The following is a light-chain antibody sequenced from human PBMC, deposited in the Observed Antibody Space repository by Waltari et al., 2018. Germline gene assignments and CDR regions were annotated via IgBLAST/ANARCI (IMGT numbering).Light chain of an antibody. J-gene: IGKJ4*01. CDR2: DAS. Sequence: EIVLTQSPATLSLSPGERATLSCMASQSVSSYLAWYQQKPGQAPRLLIYDASNRSTGIPARFSGRGSGTDFTLTISSLEPEDFAVYYCQQRSNWLTFGGGTKVEIK. CDR3: QQRSNWLT. V-gene: IGKV3-11*01. CDR1: QSVSSY.